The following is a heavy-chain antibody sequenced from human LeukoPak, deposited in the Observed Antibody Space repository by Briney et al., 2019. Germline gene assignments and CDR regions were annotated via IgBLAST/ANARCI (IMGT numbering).Heavy chain of an antibody. Sequence: GESLKISCKGSGYNFTNYWIGWVRQMPGKGLEWMGIIYPGDSDTTYSPSFQGQVTISADKSISTAYLQWSSLKASDTAIYYCARRGVYSGYDEAFDIWGQGTMVTVSS. D-gene: IGHD5-12*01. CDR2: IYPGDSDT. J-gene: IGHJ3*02. V-gene: IGHV5-51*01. CDR1: GYNFTNYW. CDR3: ARRGVYSGYDEAFDI.